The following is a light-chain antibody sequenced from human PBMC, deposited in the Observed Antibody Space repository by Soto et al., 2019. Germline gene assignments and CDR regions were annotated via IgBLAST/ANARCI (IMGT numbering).Light chain of an antibody. CDR2: GAS. CDR3: QQYNIWPQT. CDR1: QSLRSS. Sequence: LPQAPVTLSLSPWERATLSCRASQSLRSSLAWYQQKPGQAPRLLIYGASTRATGIPARFSGSGSGTEFTLTISSLQSEDFAVYFCQQYNIWPQTFGQGTKVDIK. J-gene: IGKJ1*01. V-gene: IGKV3-15*01.